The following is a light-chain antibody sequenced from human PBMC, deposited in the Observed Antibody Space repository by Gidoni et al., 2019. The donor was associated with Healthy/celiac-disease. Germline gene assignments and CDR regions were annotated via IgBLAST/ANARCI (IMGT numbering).Light chain of an antibody. CDR2: GAS. CDR3: QQYGSSRFT. J-gene: IGKJ3*01. Sequence: IVLTQSTGTLSLSPGERATLSCRASQSVSSSYLAGYQQKPGQAPRLLIYGASSRATGIPDRFSGSGSGTDFTLTISRLEPEDFAVYYCQQYGSSRFTFGPGTKVDIK. V-gene: IGKV3-20*01. CDR1: QSVSSSY.